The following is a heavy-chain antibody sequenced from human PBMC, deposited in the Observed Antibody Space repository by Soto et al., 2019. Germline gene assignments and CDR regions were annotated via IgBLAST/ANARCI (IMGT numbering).Heavy chain of an antibody. CDR2: IYHSGST. V-gene: IGHV4-4*02. D-gene: IGHD3-22*01. CDR1: GGSISSSNW. J-gene: IGHJ6*02. Sequence: PSETLSLTCAVSGGSISSSNWWSWVRQPPGKGLEWIGEIYHSGSTNYNPSLKSRVTISVDKSKNQFSLKLSSVTAADTAVYYCARDSDYYDSSGYSLYYYYYYGMDVWGQGTTVTVSS. CDR3: ARDSDYYDSSGYSLYYYYYYGMDV.